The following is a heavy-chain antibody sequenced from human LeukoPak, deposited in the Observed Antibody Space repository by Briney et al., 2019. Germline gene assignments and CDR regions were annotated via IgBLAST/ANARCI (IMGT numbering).Heavy chain of an antibody. CDR1: GYSFTSYW. D-gene: IGHD3-3*01. V-gene: IGHV5-51*01. CDR3: ARRYYDFWSGFPFDY. J-gene: IGHJ4*02. Sequence: GESPKISCKGSGYSFTSYWIGWVRQMPGKGLEWMGIIYPGDSDTRYSPSFQGQVTISADKSISTAYLQWSSLKASDTAMYYCARRYYDFWSGFPFDYWGQGTLVSVSS. CDR2: IYPGDSDT.